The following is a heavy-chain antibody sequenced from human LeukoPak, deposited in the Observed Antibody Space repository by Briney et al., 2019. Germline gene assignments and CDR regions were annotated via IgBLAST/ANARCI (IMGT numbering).Heavy chain of an antibody. CDR3: ASLYSSSWNY. CDR1: GGSISSSDFY. J-gene: IGHJ4*02. V-gene: IGHV4-39*01. Sequence: TSETLSLTCTVSGGSISSSDFYWGWIRQPPGKGLEWIGSISYSGNTYYNPSLKSRVTISVDTSKNQFSLKLSSVTAADTAVYYCASLYSSSWNYWGQGTLVTVSS. D-gene: IGHD6-13*01. CDR2: ISYSGNT.